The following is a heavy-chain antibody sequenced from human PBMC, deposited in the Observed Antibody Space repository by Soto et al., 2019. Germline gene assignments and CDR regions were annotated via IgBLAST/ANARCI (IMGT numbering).Heavy chain of an antibody. CDR1: GFRIDDYA. J-gene: IGHJ4*02. D-gene: IGHD6-19*01. CDR3: AKGLGQWLVPGYFDY. V-gene: IGHV3-9*01. Sequence: EVQLVESGGGLVQPGRSLRLSCAASGFRIDDYAMHWVRQRPGKGLEWVSGVSWNRGSVGYAESVKGRFSISRDSPKNSLYLHMDSPTPEDTALYYCAKGLGQWLVPGYFDYWGQGILVTVSS. CDR2: VSWNRGSV.